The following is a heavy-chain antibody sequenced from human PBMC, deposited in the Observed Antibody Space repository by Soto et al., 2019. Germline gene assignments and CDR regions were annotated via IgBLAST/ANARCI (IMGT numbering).Heavy chain of an antibody. CDR2: VSWNSGNI. J-gene: IGHJ5*02. V-gene: IGHV3-9*01. Sequence: EVQLVESGGGLVQPGGSLRLSCAASGFTFDDYGMHWVRLGPGKGLEWVSGVSWNSGNIAYADSVRGRFTISRDNAKNSVYLQMNSLREDDTALYYCAKTRDLGKCGVCPDKSPFDPWGQGTLVTVSS. CDR1: GFTFDDYG. CDR3: AKTRDLGKCGVCPDKSPFDP. D-gene: IGHD3-3*01.